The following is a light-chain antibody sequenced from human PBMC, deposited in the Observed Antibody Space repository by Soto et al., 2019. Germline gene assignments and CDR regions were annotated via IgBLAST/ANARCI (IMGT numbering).Light chain of an antibody. CDR1: QSVSSY. CDR3: QQRSNWPAT. V-gene: IGKV3-11*01. J-gene: IGKJ4*01. Sequence: EIVLTQSPATLSLSPGERAALSCRASQSVSSYLAWYQQKTGQAPRLLIYDASKRATGIPARFSGSGSETDFTLTISSLEPEDFAVYFCQQRSNWPATFGGGTKVEI. CDR2: DAS.